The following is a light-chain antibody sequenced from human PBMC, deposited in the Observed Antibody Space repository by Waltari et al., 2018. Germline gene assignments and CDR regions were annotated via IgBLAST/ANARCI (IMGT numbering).Light chain of an antibody. J-gene: IGLJ2*01. Sequence: QLVLTQSPSASASLGASVKLTCTLSSGHSTYAIAWHQQQPEKGPRYLMKLNTDGSHNEGDGIPDRFSGSSSGAERYLTISSLQSEDEADYYCQTWDTDSYVIVGGGTKLTVL. CDR2: LNTDGSH. CDR1: SGHSTYA. V-gene: IGLV4-69*01. CDR3: QTWDTDSYVI.